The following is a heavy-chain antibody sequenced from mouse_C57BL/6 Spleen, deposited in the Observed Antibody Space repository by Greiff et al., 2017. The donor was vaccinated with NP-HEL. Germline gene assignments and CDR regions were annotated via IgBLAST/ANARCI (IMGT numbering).Heavy chain of an antibody. Sequence: QVQLQQSGAELVMPGASVKLSCKASGYTFTSYWMHWVKQRPGQGLEWIGEIDPSDSYTNYNQKFKGKSTLTVDKSSSTAYMQLSSLTSEDSAVYYCARGHYYGSSWGYFDVWGTGTTVTVSS. CDR1: GYTFTSYW. J-gene: IGHJ1*03. CDR2: IDPSDSYT. V-gene: IGHV1-69*01. D-gene: IGHD1-1*01. CDR3: ARGHYYGSSWGYFDV.